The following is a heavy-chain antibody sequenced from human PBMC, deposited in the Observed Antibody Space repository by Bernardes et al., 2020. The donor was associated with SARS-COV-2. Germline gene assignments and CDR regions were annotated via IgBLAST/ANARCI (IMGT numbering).Heavy chain of an antibody. J-gene: IGHJ4*02. CDR3: ARTYSGYDFDYLDS. CDR1: GFSISVYW. CDR2: INPDGSEQ. Sequence: GGSLRLSCAASGFSISVYWMTWVRQGPGKGLEWVASINPDGSEQYYVDSVKGRFTVSRDNVNNSLYLQMSSLKAEDTAIYYCARTYSGYDFDYLDSWGQGTLVIVSS. D-gene: IGHD5-12*01. V-gene: IGHV3-7*01.